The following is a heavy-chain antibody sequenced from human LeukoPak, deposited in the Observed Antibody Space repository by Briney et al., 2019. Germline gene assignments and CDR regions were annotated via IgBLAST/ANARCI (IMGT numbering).Heavy chain of an antibody. CDR1: GGSISSSRYY. Sequence: PSETLSLTCIVSGGSISSSRYYWGWIRQPPGKGLEWIGSIYYSGSTSYNPSLKSRVTLSVDTSKNQFSLKLSSVTAADTAVYYCARDLRASGSGSYFNYWGQGALVTVSS. CDR3: ARDLRASGSGSYFNY. D-gene: IGHD3-10*01. CDR2: IYYSGST. V-gene: IGHV4-39*07. J-gene: IGHJ4*02.